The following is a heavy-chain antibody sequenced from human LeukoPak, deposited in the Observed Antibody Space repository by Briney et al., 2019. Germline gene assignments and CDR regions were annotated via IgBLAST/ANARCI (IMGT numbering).Heavy chain of an antibody. J-gene: IGHJ4*02. CDR3: ATAMVRGVINY. CDR1: GYSFGIYW. CDR2: IYPGDSDT. V-gene: IGHV5-51*01. D-gene: IGHD3-10*01. Sequence: ESLKIYCKGSGYSFGIYWIGWVRQMPGKGLEWMGIIYPGDSDTRYSPSFQGQVTISADKSISTAYLQWSSLKASDTAMYYCATAMVRGVINYWGQGTLVTVSS.